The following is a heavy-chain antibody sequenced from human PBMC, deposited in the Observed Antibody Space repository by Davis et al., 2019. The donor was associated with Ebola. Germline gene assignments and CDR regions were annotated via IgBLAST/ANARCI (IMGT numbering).Heavy chain of an antibody. D-gene: IGHD2-15*01. CDR3: ARVPTKYCSGGSCWVPDY. V-gene: IGHV3-7*01. CDR2: IKQDGSEK. CDR1: GFTFSSYW. J-gene: IGHJ4*02. Sequence: GESLKISCAASGFTFSSYWMSWVRQAPGKGLEWVANIKQDGSEKYYVDSVKGRFTISRDNAKNSLYLQMNSLRAEDTAVYYCARVPTKYCSGGSCWVPDYWGQGTLVTVSS.